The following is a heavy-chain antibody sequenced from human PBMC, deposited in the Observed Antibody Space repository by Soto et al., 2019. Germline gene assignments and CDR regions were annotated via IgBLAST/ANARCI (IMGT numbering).Heavy chain of an antibody. D-gene: IGHD2-2*01. CDR2: ISYDGSNK. CDR3: ARDKGPRYCSSTSCQGGKYYYGMDV. V-gene: IGHV3-30-3*01. CDR1: GFTFSSYA. Sequence: GGSLRLSCAASGFTFSSYAMHWVRQAPGKGLEWVAVISYDGSNKYYADSVKGRFTISRDNSKNTLYLQMNSLRAEDTAVYYCARDKGPRYCSSTSCQGGKYYYGMDVWGQGTTVTVSS. J-gene: IGHJ6*02.